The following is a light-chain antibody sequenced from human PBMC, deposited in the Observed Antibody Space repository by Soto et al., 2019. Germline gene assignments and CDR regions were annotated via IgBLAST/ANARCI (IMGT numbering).Light chain of an antibody. J-gene: IGKJ1*01. V-gene: IGKV3-11*01. CDR1: ESVDIN. CDR3: QERSHWPPWP. CDR2: GAS. Sequence: EIVLTQPPATLSVSPGERVTLSCRASESVDINLAWYQQKPGQAPRLLIYGASTRATGIPARFSGSGAGTDFTLTISSLEPEDFAIYYSQERSHWPPWPIAPGTKVDIK.